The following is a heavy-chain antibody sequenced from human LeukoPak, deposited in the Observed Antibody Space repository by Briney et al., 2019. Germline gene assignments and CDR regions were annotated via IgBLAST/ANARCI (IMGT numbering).Heavy chain of an antibody. V-gene: IGHV4-34*01. CDR1: GGSFSGYY. CDR3: AREPRYGMDV. J-gene: IGHJ6*02. Sequence: PSETLSLTCAVYGGSFSGYYWNWIRQPPGKGLEWIGEINHSGSTNYNPSLKSRVIISVDTSKKQFSLKLSSVTAADTAVYYCAREPRYGMDVWGQGTTVTVSS. CDR2: INHSGST.